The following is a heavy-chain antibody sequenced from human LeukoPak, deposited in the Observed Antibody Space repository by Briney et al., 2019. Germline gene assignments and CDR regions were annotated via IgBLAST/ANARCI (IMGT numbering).Heavy chain of an antibody. J-gene: IGHJ4*02. CDR2: ISSSSSYI. D-gene: IGHD3-22*01. Sequence: GGSLRLSCAASGFTFSSYSMNWVRQAPGKGLEWVSSISSSSSYIYYADSVKGRFTISRDNAKNSLYLQMNSLRAEDTAVYYCARDNYDSSGYYLLFDYWGQGTLVTVSS. V-gene: IGHV3-21*01. CDR1: GFTFSSYS. CDR3: ARDNYDSSGYYLLFDY.